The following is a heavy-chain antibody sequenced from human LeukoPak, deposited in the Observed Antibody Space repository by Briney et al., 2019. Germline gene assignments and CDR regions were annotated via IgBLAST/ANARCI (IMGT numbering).Heavy chain of an antibody. CDR1: GGSISSGGYY. D-gene: IGHD7-27*01. V-gene: IGHV4-61*08. J-gene: IGHJ4*02. Sequence: SETLSLTCTVSGGSISSGGYYWSWIRQHPGKGLEWIGYIFYSGSTNYNPSLKSRLTMSVDTSKNQFSLKLSSVTAADTAVYYCARHETGDFDYWGQGTLVTVSS. CDR3: ARHETGDFDY. CDR2: IFYSGST.